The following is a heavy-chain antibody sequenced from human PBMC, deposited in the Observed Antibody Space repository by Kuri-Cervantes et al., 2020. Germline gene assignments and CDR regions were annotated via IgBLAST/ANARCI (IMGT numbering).Heavy chain of an antibody. V-gene: IGHV3-9*01. Sequence: GGSLRLSCAASGFTFDDYAMHWVRQAPGKGLEWVSGISWNSGSIGYADSVAGRFTISRDNAKNSLYLQMNSLRAEDTAVYYCARELAHSGSYYSDYYYGMDVWGQGTTVTVSS. CDR3: ARELAHSGSYYSDYYYGMDV. CDR1: GFTFDDYA. D-gene: IGHD1-26*01. CDR2: ISWNSGSI. J-gene: IGHJ6*02.